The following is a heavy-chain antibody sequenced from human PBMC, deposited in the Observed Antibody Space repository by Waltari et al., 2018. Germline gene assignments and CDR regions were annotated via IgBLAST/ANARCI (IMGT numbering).Heavy chain of an antibody. Sequence: QVQLQESGPGLVKPSETLSLPCTVSSDSISTYYWTWIRQSAGKGLEWLGRFYAGGGTKYNPSLNSRVTMSVDTSKNQFSLKLTSVTAADSAVYYCARGTYYYDTSGYSDGNHYYIDVWGKGTSVTVSS. CDR3: ARGTYYYDTSGYSDGNHYYIDV. CDR2: FYAGGGT. D-gene: IGHD3-22*01. V-gene: IGHV4-4*07. J-gene: IGHJ6*03. CDR1: SDSISTYY.